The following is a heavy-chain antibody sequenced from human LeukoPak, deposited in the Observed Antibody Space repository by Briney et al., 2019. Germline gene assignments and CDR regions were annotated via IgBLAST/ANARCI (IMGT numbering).Heavy chain of an antibody. CDR1: GGSISIYY. CDR2: IYTSGST. Sequence: TSETLSLTGTVSGGSISIYYWSWIRQRAGKGLEWIGRIYTSGSTNYDPSLKSRVTMSVDTSKNQFSLKLSSLTAADPAVYYCARWTTVTRAFDYWGQGTLVTVPS. D-gene: IGHD4-17*01. J-gene: IGHJ4*02. V-gene: IGHV4-4*07. CDR3: ARWTTVTRAFDY.